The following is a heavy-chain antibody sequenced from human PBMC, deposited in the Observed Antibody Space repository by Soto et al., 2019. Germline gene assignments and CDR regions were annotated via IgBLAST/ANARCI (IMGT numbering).Heavy chain of an antibody. D-gene: IGHD2-2*01. V-gene: IGHV1-69*02. CDR1: GGTFSSYT. Sequence: ASVKVSCKASGGTFSSYTISWVRQAPGQGLEWMGRIIPILGIANYAQKFQGRVTITADKSTSTAYMELSSLRSEDTAVYYCARGPLTHDIVVVPAAMPQNWFDPWGQGTLVTVSS. CDR2: IIPILGIA. CDR3: ARGPLTHDIVVVPAAMPQNWFDP. J-gene: IGHJ5*02.